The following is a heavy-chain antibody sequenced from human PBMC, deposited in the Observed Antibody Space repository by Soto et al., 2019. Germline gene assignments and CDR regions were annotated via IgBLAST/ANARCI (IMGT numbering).Heavy chain of an antibody. CDR1: GGTLSNYA. CDR3: ARGIYSSSSYGLDV. D-gene: IGHD6-13*01. Sequence: ASVKVSCKASGGTLSNYALSWVRQAPGQGLEWMGGIIPMFGTTSDAQKFQGRVTITADKSTSTAYMQLSSLRSEDTAVYYCARGIYSSSSYGLDVWGQGTTVTSP. V-gene: IGHV1-69*06. J-gene: IGHJ6*02. CDR2: IIPMFGTT.